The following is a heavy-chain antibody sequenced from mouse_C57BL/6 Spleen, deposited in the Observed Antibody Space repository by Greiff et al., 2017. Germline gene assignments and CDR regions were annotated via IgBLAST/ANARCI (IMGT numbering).Heavy chain of an antibody. CDR1: GYTFTDYY. V-gene: IGHV1-26*01. Sequence: VQLQQSGPELVKPGASVKISCKASGYTFTDYYMNWVKQSHGKSLEWIGDINPNNGGTSYNQKFKGKATLTVDKSSSTAYMELRSLTSEDSAVYYCAREFYGHAMDYWGQGTSVTVSS. CDR3: AREFYGHAMDY. D-gene: IGHD1-1*02. CDR2: INPNNGGT. J-gene: IGHJ4*01.